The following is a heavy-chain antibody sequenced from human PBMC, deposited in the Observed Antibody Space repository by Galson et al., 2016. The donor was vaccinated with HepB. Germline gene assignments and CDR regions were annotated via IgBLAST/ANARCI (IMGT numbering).Heavy chain of an antibody. CDR2: IKSETDGVTT. Sequence: LRLSCAASGFTFSNAWMTWVRQAPGKGLEWVGRIKSETDGVTTDYAAPVKGRFTISRDDSKNMLYLQMNSLKTEDTAVYYGTTARTKWDYWGQGTLVTVSS. V-gene: IGHV3-15*01. CDR1: GFTFSNAW. CDR3: TTARTKWDY. D-gene: IGHD1-14*01. J-gene: IGHJ4*02.